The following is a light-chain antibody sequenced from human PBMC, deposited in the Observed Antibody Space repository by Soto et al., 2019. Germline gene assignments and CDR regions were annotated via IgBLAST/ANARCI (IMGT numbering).Light chain of an antibody. CDR2: DNY. CDR1: TSNVGKNF. V-gene: IGLV1-51*01. CDR3: GAWDSGLSDMV. J-gene: IGLJ2*01. Sequence: QSVLTQPPSISAAPGHNITISCSGSTSNVGKNFVAWYKQRPGTGPTVVIYDNYERPSGIPDRFSGSRSGTSATLTITGLQTGDEADYYCGAWDSGLSDMVFGGGTKLTVL.